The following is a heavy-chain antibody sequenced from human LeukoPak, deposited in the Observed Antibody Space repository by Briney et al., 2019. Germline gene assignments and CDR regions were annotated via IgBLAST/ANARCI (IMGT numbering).Heavy chain of an antibody. CDR1: GGSISSSSYY. Sequence: PSETLSLTXNVSGGSISSSSYYWGWIRQPPGKGPEWIGNVYYSGTTYYSPSLKSRVTMFMDMSKNQFSLKLSSVTAADTAVYYCASSYYDSSGYYIDIWGQGTMVTVSS. D-gene: IGHD3-22*01. V-gene: IGHV4-39*01. J-gene: IGHJ3*02. CDR2: VYYSGTT. CDR3: ASSYYDSSGYYIDI.